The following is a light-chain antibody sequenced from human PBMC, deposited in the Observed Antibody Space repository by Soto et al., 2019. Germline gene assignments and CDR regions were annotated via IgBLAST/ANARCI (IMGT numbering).Light chain of an antibody. J-gene: IGKJ1*01. V-gene: IGKV1-5*03. Sequence: DIQITQSPSTLCGGVVDRVTITCRASQTISSWLAWYQQKPGKAPKLLIYKASTLKSGVPSRFSGSGSGTEFTLTISSLQPDDFATYYCQHYNSYSEAFGQGT. CDR2: KAS. CDR3: QHYNSYSEA. CDR1: QTISSW.